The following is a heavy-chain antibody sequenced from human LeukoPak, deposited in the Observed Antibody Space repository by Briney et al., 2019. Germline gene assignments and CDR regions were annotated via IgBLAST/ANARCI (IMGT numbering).Heavy chain of an antibody. CDR2: VSYDGGSE. CDR1: RFTFTTFSDYV. J-gene: IGHJ4*02. Sequence: PGGSLRLSCAASRFTFTTFSDYVMHWARQAPGKGLEWVAAVSYDGGSEYYADSVKGRFAVSRDNSKNTLYLQMRSLRPEDTAAYYCASNFYDVGGYYYRTPVQYWGQGTPVTVSS. V-gene: IGHV3-30*09. CDR3: ASNFYDVGGYYYRTPVQY. D-gene: IGHD3-22*01.